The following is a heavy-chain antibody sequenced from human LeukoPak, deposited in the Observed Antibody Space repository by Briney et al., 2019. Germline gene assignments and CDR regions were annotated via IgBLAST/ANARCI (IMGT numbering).Heavy chain of an antibody. CDR3: ANTFGELSLNNWFDP. CDR2: INPNSGGT. CDR1: GYTFTGYY. V-gene: IGHV1-2*02. D-gene: IGHD3-16*02. Sequence: GASVKVSCKASGYTFTGYYMHWVRQAPGQGLEWMGWINPNSGGTNYAQKFQGRVTITADKSTSTAYMELSSLRSEDTAVYYCANTFGELSLNNWFDPWGQGTLVTVSS. J-gene: IGHJ5*02.